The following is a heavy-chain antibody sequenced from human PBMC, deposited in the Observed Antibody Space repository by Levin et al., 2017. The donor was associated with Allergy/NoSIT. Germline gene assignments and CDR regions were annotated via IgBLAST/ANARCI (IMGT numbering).Heavy chain of an antibody. CDR2: INSDGSST. Sequence: GGSLRLSCGASGFTFSSYWMHWVRQAPGRGLVWVSRINSDGSSTTYADSVKGRVTISRDNAKNTLYLQMNSLRAEDTAVYYCAKGGGKVFDYWCQGTLVTVSS. J-gene: IGHJ4*02. CDR1: GFTFSSYW. D-gene: IGHD3-16*01. CDR3: AKGGGKVFDY. V-gene: IGHV3-74*01.